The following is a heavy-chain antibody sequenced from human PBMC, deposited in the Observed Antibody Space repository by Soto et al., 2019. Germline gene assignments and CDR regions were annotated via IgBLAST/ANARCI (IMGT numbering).Heavy chain of an antibody. CDR1: GFTFSDYY. Sequence: PRLSCAASGFTFSDYYMSWILQAPVKGLEWVSYISSSGSTIYYADSLKGRFTISRDNAKNSLYLQMNSLRAEDTAVYYCARHTKLAARRDYYFDYSCEGTLVTLSS. CDR2: ISSSGSTI. V-gene: IGHV3-11*01. J-gene: IGHJ4*02. CDR3: ARHTKLAARRDYYFDY. D-gene: IGHD6-6*01.